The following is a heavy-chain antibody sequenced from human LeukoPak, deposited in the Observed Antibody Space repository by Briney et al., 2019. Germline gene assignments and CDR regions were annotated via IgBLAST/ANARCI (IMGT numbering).Heavy chain of an antibody. V-gene: IGHV1-46*01. J-gene: IGHJ3*02. CDR2: INPSGGST. D-gene: IGHD4-17*01. CDR1: GYTFTSYY. Sequence: GASVKVSCKASGYTFTSYYMHWVRQAPGQGLEWMGIINPSGGSTSYAQKFQGRVTMTRDTSTSTVYVELSSLRSEDTAVYYCARDMYGDCGNRAFDIWGQGTMVTVSS. CDR3: ARDMYGDCGNRAFDI.